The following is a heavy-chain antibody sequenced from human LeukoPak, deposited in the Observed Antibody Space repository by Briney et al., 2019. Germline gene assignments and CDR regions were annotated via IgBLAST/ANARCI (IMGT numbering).Heavy chain of an antibody. J-gene: IGHJ6*04. Sequence: GGSLRLSCAASEITVSSNHMNWVRQAPGKGLEWVSYISSSGSTIYYADSVKGRFTISRDNAKNSLYLQMNSLRAEDTAVYYCAELGITMIGGVWGKGTTVTISS. CDR1: EITVSSNH. V-gene: IGHV3-48*03. CDR2: ISSSGSTI. CDR3: AELGITMIGGV. D-gene: IGHD3-10*02.